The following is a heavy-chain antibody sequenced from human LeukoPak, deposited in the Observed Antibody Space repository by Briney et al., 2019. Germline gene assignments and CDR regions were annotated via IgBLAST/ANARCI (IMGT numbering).Heavy chain of an antibody. Sequence: GGSLRLSCAASGFTFSSYGMHWVRQSPGRGLEWVSFTSFDGSNEFYADSLKGRFTISRDNSKDTLYLQMESLRAEDKALYYCAREEHDYVWGNYRYYYYYGIDVWGQGTTVTVSS. CDR1: GFTFSSYG. J-gene: IGHJ6*02. D-gene: IGHD3-16*01. CDR2: TSFDGSNE. CDR3: AREEHDYVWGNYRYYYYYGIDV. V-gene: IGHV3-30*03.